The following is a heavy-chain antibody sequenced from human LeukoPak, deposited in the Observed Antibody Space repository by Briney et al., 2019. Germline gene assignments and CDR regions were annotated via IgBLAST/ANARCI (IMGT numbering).Heavy chain of an antibody. V-gene: IGHV3-7*01. CDR1: GFTFTNYW. CDR2: IKPDGSEQ. J-gene: IGHJ4*02. D-gene: IGHD6-19*01. CDR3: ARVRGWYDYFDY. Sequence: GGSLRLSCAASGFTFTNYWMSWVRQAPGKGLEWVANIKPDGSEQYYVDSVKGRFTISRDNAKNSLYLQMSSLRAEDTAVYYCARVRGWYDYFDYWGQGTLVPVSS.